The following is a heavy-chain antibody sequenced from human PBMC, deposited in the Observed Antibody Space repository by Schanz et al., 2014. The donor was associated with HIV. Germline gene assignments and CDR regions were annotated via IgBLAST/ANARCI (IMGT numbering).Heavy chain of an antibody. CDR2: MWYDESHK. CDR1: GFTFSSSG. CDR3: AKTIIPTDWAPYTYSFDY. J-gene: IGHJ4*02. D-gene: IGHD3-16*01. V-gene: IGHV3-33*06. Sequence: QVQLVESGGGVVQPGRSLRLSCTASGFTFSSSGMHWVRQAPGKGLEWVAAMWYDESHKGYADSVKGRFTISRDNSKNTLYLQMNSLRAEDTAVYYCAKTIIPTDWAPYTYSFDYWGQGTLVTVSS.